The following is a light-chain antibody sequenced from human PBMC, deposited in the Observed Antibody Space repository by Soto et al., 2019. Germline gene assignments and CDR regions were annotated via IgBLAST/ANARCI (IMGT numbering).Light chain of an antibody. J-gene: IGKJ4*01. CDR2: VAS. Sequence: VITQSPAALGVSPGERTTLSCRATQSVSSSLXWYQHKTGQAPGLLIYVASTMDTGIQAMFSGSGSGTGFTITIRSLQSEDVAVYYCRQYSTWRPTFGGGTKVDI. CDR1: QSVSSS. CDR3: RQYSTWRPT. V-gene: IGKV3-15*01.